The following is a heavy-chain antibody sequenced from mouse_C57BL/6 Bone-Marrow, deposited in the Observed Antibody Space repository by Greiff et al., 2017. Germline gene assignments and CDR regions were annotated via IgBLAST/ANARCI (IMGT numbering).Heavy chain of an antibody. CDR2: ISNGGGST. V-gene: IGHV5-12*01. CDR3: ARHLRLDAMDY. J-gene: IGHJ4*01. CDR1: GFTFSDYY. Sequence: EVKVVESGGGLVQPGGSLKLSCAASGFTFSDYYMYWVRQTPEKRLEWVAYISNGGGSTYYPDTVKGRFTISRDNAKNTLYLQMSRLKSEDTAMYYCARHLRLDAMDYWGQGTSVTVSS.